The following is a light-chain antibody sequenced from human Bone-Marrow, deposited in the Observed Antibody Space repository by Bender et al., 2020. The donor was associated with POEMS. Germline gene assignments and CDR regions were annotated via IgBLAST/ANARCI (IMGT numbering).Light chain of an antibody. CDR1: SSDVGRYNY. V-gene: IGLV2-14*01. CDR3: ISYTVYRHVV. J-gene: IGLJ2*01. CDR2: DVS. Sequence: QSALTQPASVSGSPGQSITISCTGTSSDVGRYNYVAWYQQHPGKAPKLMIYDVSDRPSGISNRFSGSKSGNTASLTISGLQAEDEADYYCISYTVYRHVVFGGGTKLTVL.